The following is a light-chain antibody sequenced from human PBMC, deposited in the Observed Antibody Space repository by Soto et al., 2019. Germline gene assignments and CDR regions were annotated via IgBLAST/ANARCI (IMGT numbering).Light chain of an antibody. Sequence: IMAQSPSTLTVSPGDRATLSCTASQSVNSNLAWFQQKPGQAPRLLIYDASTRATAIPARFSGSGSGTEFTLTISSLHSEDSAVYYCQQYNTWWTFGQGTKVDIK. CDR2: DAS. CDR1: QSVNSN. J-gene: IGKJ1*01. V-gene: IGKV3-15*01. CDR3: QQYNTWWT.